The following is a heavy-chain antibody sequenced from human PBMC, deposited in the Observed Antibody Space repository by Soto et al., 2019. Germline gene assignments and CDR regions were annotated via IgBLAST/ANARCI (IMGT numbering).Heavy chain of an antibody. CDR2: ISWNSLNI. V-gene: IGHV3-9*01. Sequence: EVQLVEAGGGLVQPGRSLRLSCAASGFSFDDFGMHWVRQAPGKGLEWISGISWNSLNIGYADSVKGLFTISRDHAKISLFLQITSLRVEDTAFYYCAKGYGYGTGWHRYYVDFWGQGILVTVSS. CDR3: AKGYGYGTGWHRYYVDF. CDR1: GFSFDDFG. D-gene: IGHD6-19*01. J-gene: IGHJ4*02.